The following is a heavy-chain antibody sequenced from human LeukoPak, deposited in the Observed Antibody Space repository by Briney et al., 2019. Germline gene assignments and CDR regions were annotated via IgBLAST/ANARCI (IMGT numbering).Heavy chain of an antibody. V-gene: IGHV3-7*01. J-gene: IGHJ5*02. CDR1: GFTFSSYW. D-gene: IGHD6-13*01. CDR2: IKQDGSEK. CDR3: ASSTRRYSSSSNWFDP. Sequence: GGSLRLSCAAPGFTFSSYWMSWVRQAPGKGLEWVANIKQDGSEKYYVDSVKGRFTISRDNAKNSLYLQMNSLRAEDTAVYYCASSTRRYSSSSNWFDPWGQGTLVTVSS.